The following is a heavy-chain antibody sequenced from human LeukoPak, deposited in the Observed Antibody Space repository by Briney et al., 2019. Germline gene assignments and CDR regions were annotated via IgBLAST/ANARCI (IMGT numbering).Heavy chain of an antibody. CDR1: GFTFNNYA. Sequence: GGSLRLSCAASGFTFNNYAMSWVRQAPGKGLEWVSALSGGGGSTYYADSVKGHFTISRDNSKNTLYLQMNSLRAEDTAVYYCAKGGAYYYDNSGYFDFWGQGTLVSVSS. CDR2: LSGGGGST. J-gene: IGHJ5*01. D-gene: IGHD3-22*01. V-gene: IGHV3-23*01. CDR3: AKGGAYYYDNSGYFDF.